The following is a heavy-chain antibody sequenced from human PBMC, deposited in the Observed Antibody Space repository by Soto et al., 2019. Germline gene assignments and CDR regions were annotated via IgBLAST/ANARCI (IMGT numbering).Heavy chain of an antibody. J-gene: IGHJ4*02. CDR1: GGSISSSSYC. CDR3: ARLTYDYGDNFDY. Sequence: SVTLPLTCTVSGGSISSSSYCWSWIRPPPGKGLEWIGSIYYSGSTYYNPSLKSRVTISVDTSKNQFSLKLSSVTAADTAVYYCARLTYDYGDNFDYWGQGTLVTVSS. V-gene: IGHV4-39*01. D-gene: IGHD4-17*01. CDR2: IYYSGST.